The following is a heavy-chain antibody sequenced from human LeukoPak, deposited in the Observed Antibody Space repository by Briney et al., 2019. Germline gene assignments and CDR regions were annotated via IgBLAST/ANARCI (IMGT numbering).Heavy chain of an antibody. Sequence: PGGSLRLSCAASGFTFSDYYMSWIRQAPGKGLEWVSAISGSGGSTYYADSVKGRFTISRDNSKNTLYLQMNSLRAEDTAVYYCAKAQDIVAVPAAIGGWFDPWGQGTLVTVSS. D-gene: IGHD2-2*02. V-gene: IGHV3-23*01. CDR2: ISGSGGST. CDR1: GFTFSDYY. CDR3: AKAQDIVAVPAAIGGWFDP. J-gene: IGHJ5*02.